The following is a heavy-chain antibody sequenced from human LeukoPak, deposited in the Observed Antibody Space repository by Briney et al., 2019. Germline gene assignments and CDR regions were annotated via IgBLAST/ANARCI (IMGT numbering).Heavy chain of an antibody. V-gene: IGHV4-39*01. D-gene: IGHD2-15*01. CDR1: GDSIINSFY. CDR3: ARRGPRTDSFPALFDY. J-gene: IGHJ4*02. CDR2: IYFSGGT. Sequence: PSESLSLTCTVSGDSIINSFYWGWIRQPPGKGLEWLGSIYFSGGTYYNPSLNSRVTMSIDRSKNQFSLKLTSVSVADTVLYYCARRGPRTDSFPALFDYWGQGVLVTVSS.